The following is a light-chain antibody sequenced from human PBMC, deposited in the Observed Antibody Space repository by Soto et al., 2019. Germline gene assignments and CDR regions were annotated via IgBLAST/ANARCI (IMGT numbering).Light chain of an antibody. CDR1: QSVSNNY. Sequence: EIVLTQSPGALSLSPGERATLTCRASQSVSNNYLAWYQQKPGQAPRLLIYGASNRATGIPDRFSGSGSGTDFTLTISSLQPEDFATYYCQQSNTSPVFGQGTRLEIK. CDR3: QQSNTSPV. V-gene: IGKV3-20*01. J-gene: IGKJ5*01. CDR2: GAS.